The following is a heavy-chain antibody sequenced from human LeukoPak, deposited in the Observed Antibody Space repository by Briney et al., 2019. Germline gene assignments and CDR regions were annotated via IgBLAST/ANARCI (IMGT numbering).Heavy chain of an antibody. V-gene: IGHV3-30*18. D-gene: IGHD2-15*01. J-gene: IGHJ4*02. Sequence: GGSLRLSCTASGFTFSNYAMSWVRQGPGKGLEWVAVISYDGSNKYYADSVKGRFTISRDNSKNTLYLQMNSLRAEDTAVYYCAKDRERYCSGGSCYSFDYWGQGTLVTVSS. CDR3: AKDRERYCSGGSCYSFDY. CDR1: GFTFSNYA. CDR2: ISYDGSNK.